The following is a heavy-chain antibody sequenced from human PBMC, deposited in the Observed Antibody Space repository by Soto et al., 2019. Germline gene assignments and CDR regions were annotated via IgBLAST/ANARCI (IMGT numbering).Heavy chain of an antibody. J-gene: IGHJ3*02. CDR1: GFTFSSYS. CDR2: ISSSSSTI. Sequence: SLRLSCAASGFTFSSYSMNWVRQAPGKGLEWVSYISSSSSTIYYADSVKGRFTISRDNAKNSLYLQMNSLRAEYTALYYCAIRFVTIFGVVHRFAFDIWGQGTMVTVSS. V-gene: IGHV3-48*01. D-gene: IGHD3-3*01. CDR3: AIRFVTIFGVVHRFAFDI.